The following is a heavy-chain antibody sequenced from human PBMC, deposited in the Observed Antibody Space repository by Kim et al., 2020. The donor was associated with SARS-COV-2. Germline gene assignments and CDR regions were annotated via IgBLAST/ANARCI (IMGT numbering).Heavy chain of an antibody. CDR1: GYTLTELS. V-gene: IGHV1-24*01. CDR3: ATGPVAGTVLWFDP. J-gene: IGHJ5*02. Sequence: ASVKVSCKVSGYTLTELSMHWVRQAPGKGLEWMGGFDPEDGETIYAQKFQGRVTMTEDTSTDTAYMELSSLRSEDTVVYYCATGPVAGTVLWFDPWGQGTLVTVSS. D-gene: IGHD6-19*01. CDR2: FDPEDGET.